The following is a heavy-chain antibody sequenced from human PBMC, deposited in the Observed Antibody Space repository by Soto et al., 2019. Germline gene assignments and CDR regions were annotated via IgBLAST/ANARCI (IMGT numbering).Heavy chain of an antibody. D-gene: IGHD1-26*01. Sequence: QVQLVQSGAEVKKPGASVKVSCKASGYTFTSCGISWVRQAPGQGLEWMGWISTYNGNTNYAQKLQGRVTMTTDTPTSTAYMDLRSLRSDDTAVYYCARVWWELPGRTNWVGPWGQGTLVTVSS. CDR1: GYTFTSCG. CDR3: ARVWWELPGRTNWVGP. J-gene: IGHJ5*02. V-gene: IGHV1-18*04. CDR2: ISTYNGNT.